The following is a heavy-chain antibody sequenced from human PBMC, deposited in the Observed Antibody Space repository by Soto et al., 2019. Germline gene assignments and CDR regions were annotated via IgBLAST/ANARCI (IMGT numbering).Heavy chain of an antibody. V-gene: IGHV3-11*06. Sequence: GALRLSSAGSGFTFGDSYMSWIRQAPGKGLEWLSYISPGSRYPAYADSVKGRFTISRDNAKRSLYLQMMSLTAEDTAIYYCVRGGGGGLFDPWGQGTMVTVSS. D-gene: IGHD2-15*01. CDR3: VRGGGGGLFDP. CDR2: ISPGSRYP. J-gene: IGHJ5*02. CDR1: GFTFGDSY.